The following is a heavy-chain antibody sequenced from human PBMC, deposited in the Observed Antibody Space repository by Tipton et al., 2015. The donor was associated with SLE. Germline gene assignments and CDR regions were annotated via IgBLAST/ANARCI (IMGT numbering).Heavy chain of an antibody. V-gene: IGHV4-61*09. Sequence: TLSLTCTVSVGSTASDSYYWSWLGHISASGRSNYTPSLRSRLTMSLDTSKNQFSLRLSSVTAADTAVYYCARQGEYSHSSGFWFDPWGQGTLVTVSS. CDR3: ARQGEYSHSSGFWFDP. J-gene: IGHJ5*02. CDR1: VGSTASDSYY. CDR2: ISASGRS. D-gene: IGHD2/OR15-2a*01.